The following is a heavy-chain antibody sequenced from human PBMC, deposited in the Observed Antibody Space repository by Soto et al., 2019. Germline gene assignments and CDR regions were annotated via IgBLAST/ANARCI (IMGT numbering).Heavy chain of an antibody. V-gene: IGHV1-18*04. CDR2: ISAYNGNT. D-gene: IGHD2-2*02. CDR1: GYTFTSYG. CDR3: ARERGIVVVPAAIGAYYYYYGMDV. Sequence: QVQLVQSGAEVKKPGASVKVSCKASGYTFTSYGISWVRQAPGQGLEWMEWISAYNGNTNYAQKLQGRVTMTTDTSTSTAYMELRSLRSDDTAVYYCARERGIVVVPAAIGAYYYYYGMDVWGQGTTVTVSS. J-gene: IGHJ6*02.